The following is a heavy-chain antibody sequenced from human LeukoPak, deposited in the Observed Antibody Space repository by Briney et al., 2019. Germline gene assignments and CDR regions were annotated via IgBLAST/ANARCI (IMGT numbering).Heavy chain of an antibody. D-gene: IGHD3-22*01. J-gene: IGHJ4*02. V-gene: IGHV3-23*01. CDR2: ISGSGGTP. CDR3: AKRGVVIRVILVGFHKEAYYFDS. CDR1: GTTLSNYA. Sequence: GGSLRLSFPVSGTTLSNYAMSWVRQAPGKGLEWVAGISGSGGTPNYADSVKGRFTISRDNPKNTLFLHMNSLRAEDTAVYFCAKRGVVIRVILVGFHKEAYYFDSWGQGALVTVSS.